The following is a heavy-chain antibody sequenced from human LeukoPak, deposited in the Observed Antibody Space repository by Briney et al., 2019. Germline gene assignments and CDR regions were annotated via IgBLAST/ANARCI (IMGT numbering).Heavy chain of an antibody. CDR1: GFTFSDYY. CDR2: ISSSGSTI. CDR3: AKVFRPSITMIVVVITGFDY. V-gene: IGHV3-11*01. Sequence: PGGSLRLSCAASGFTFSDYYMSWIRQAPGKGLEWVSYISSSGSTIYYADSAKGRFTISRDNSKNTLYLQMNSLRAEDTAVYYCAKVFRPSITMIVVVITGFDYWGQGTLVTVSS. D-gene: IGHD3-22*01. J-gene: IGHJ4*02.